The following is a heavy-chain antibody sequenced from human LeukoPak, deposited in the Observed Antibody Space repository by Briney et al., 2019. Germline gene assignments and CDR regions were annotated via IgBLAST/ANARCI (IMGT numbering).Heavy chain of an antibody. CDR3: ARGPGCSSISCPYYFDY. CDR2: IKQDGSEK. Sequence: GGSLRLSCAVSGFTFNNYWMSWVRQAPGKGLEWVANIKQDGSEKYYVDSVKGRFTISRDNAKNSLYLQMNSLRAEDTAVYYCARGPGCSSISCPYYFDYWGQGTLVTVSS. CDR1: GFTFNNYW. V-gene: IGHV3-7*01. D-gene: IGHD2-2*01. J-gene: IGHJ4*02.